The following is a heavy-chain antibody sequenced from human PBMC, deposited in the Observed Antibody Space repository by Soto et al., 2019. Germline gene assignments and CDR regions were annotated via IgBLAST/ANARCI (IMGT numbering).Heavy chain of an antibody. CDR1: GFTFSSYD. V-gene: IGHV3-30*18. Sequence: PGGSLRLSCAASGFTFSSYDMHWVRQAPGKGLEWVAVISYDGSSKYYADSVKGRFTISRDNSKNTLYLQMNSLRAEDTAVYYCAKDFQWLSPNWFDPWGQGTLVTVSS. CDR2: ISYDGSSK. J-gene: IGHJ5*02. CDR3: AKDFQWLSPNWFDP. D-gene: IGHD6-19*01.